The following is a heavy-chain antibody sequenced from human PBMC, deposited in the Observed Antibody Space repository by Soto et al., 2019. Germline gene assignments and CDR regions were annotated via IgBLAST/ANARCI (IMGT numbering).Heavy chain of an antibody. CDR2: MNTNNGNT. V-gene: IGHV1-3*04. CDR1: GYTFTSHA. J-gene: IGHJ4*02. CDR3: ARRDLRYFDWLPCTASDY. Sequence: ASVKVSCKASGYTFTSHAMHWVRQAPGQRLEWMGWMNTNNGNTKYAQKFQGRVTITRDTSASTAYMELSSLRSEDTAVYYCARRDLRYFDWLPCTASDYWGQGTLVTVSS. D-gene: IGHD3-9*01.